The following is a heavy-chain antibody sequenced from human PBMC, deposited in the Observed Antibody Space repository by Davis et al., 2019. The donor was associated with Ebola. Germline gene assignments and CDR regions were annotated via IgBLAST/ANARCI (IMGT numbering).Heavy chain of an antibody. D-gene: IGHD2-15*01. CDR3: AKWGCSGGSCYGIDY. CDR2: ISYDGSNK. CDR1: GFTFSSYA. V-gene: IGHV3-30-3*02. J-gene: IGHJ4*02. Sequence: GESLKISCAASGFTFSSYAMHWVRQAPGKGLEWVAVISYDGSNKYYADSVKGRFTISRDNSKNTLYLQMNSLRAEDTAVYYCAKWGCSGGSCYGIDYWGQGTLVTVSP.